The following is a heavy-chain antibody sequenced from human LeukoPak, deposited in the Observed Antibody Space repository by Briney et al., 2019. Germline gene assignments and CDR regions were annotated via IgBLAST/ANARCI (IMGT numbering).Heavy chain of an antibody. J-gene: IGHJ6*02. D-gene: IGHD3-16*01. CDR3: AGDPPLGSEKPPYYYYGMDV. CDR1: GGTFSSYA. CDR2: IIPIFGTA. V-gene: IGHV1-69*13. Sequence: GASVKVSCKASGGTFSSYAISWVRQAPGQGLEWMGGIIPIFGTANYAQKFQGRVTITADESTSTAYMELSSLRSEDTAVYYCAGDPPLGSEKPPYYYYGMDVWGQGTTVTVSS.